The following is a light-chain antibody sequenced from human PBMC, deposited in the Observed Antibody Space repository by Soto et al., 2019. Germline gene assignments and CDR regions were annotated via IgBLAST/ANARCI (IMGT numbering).Light chain of an antibody. Sequence: QSALTQPASVSGSPGQSITISCTGTNSDIGSYKFVSWYQQHPGKDPKLMIYEGTKRPSGISDRFSGSKSGNTASLTIAGLQAEDEADYYCSSYAGSSTLVFGTGTKLTVL. J-gene: IGLJ1*01. CDR1: NSDIGSYKF. CDR2: EGT. CDR3: SSYAGSSTLV. V-gene: IGLV2-23*01.